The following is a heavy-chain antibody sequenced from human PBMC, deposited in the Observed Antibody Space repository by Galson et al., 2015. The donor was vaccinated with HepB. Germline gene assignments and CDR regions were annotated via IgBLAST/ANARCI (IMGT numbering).Heavy chain of an antibody. CDR3: ARDHVYSADGAFDI. V-gene: IGHV3-21*01. CDR1: GFTFSSYS. D-gene: IGHD2-21*01. CDR2: ISSSPSDI. Sequence: SLRLSCAASGFTFSSYSMNWVRQAPGRGLEWVSSISSSPSDIYYSDSVKGRFTISRDNAKNSLYLQMNSLRAEDTAVYYCARDHVYSADGAFDIWGQGTMVTVSS. J-gene: IGHJ3*02.